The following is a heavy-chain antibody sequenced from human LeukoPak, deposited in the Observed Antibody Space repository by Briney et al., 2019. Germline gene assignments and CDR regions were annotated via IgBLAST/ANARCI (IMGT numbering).Heavy chain of an antibody. V-gene: IGHV3-11*01. Sequence: GGSLRLSCAASGFRLSDYYMTWIRQAPGKGLECVSYISGSGNTIYYADSVRGRFTISRDNSKNTLYLQMNSLRAEDTAVYYCAKVRSGSSPLPYYYYMDVWGKGTTVTISS. CDR3: AKVRSGSSPLPYYYYMDV. J-gene: IGHJ6*03. CDR2: ISGSGNTI. CDR1: GFRLSDYY. D-gene: IGHD6-13*01.